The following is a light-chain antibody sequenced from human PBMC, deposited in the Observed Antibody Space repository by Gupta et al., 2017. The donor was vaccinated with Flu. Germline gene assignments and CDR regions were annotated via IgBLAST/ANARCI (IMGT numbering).Light chain of an antibody. J-gene: IGLJ3*02. V-gene: IGLV3-1*01. Sequence: SSELTQPPSVSVSPGQTASITCSGDKLWDKYACWYQQKPGQSPVLVIYQDNKHPSGIPERFIGSNSGKTATLTISGTQAMDEADYYCQTWDTGTAVFGGGTKLTVL. CDR3: QTWDTGTAV. CDR1: KLWDKY. CDR2: QDN.